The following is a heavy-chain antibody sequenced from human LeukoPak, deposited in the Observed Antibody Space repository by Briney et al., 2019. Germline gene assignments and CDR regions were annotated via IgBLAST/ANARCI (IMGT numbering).Heavy chain of an antibody. CDR1: GYTFTSYA. D-gene: IGHD3-9*01. J-gene: IGHJ6*02. CDR2: INTNTGNP. CDR3: ARAYYDILTGYHTYYYYGMDV. V-gene: IGHV7-4-1*02. Sequence: ASVKVSCKASGYTFTSYAMNWVRQAPGQGLEWMGWINTNTGNPTYAQGFTGRFVFSLDTSVSTAYLQISSLKAEDTAVYYCARAYYDILTGYHTYYYYGMDVWGQGTTVTVPS.